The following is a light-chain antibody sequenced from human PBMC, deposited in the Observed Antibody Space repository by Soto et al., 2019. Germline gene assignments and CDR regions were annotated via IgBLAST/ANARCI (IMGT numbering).Light chain of an antibody. V-gene: IGKV3-15*01. Sequence: EIVRTQSPATLSVSPGERATLSCRAIQSVTTNMAWYQQKPGQAPRLLIYGASTRATGIAARFSGSGSGTDVTLTISRLEPEDFAVYYCQQYRSSPPLTFGGGTKVDIK. CDR3: QQYRSSPPLT. CDR2: GAS. CDR1: QSVTTN. J-gene: IGKJ4*01.